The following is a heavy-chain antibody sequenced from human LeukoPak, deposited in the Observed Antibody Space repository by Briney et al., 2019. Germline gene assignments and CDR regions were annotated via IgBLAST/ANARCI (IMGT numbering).Heavy chain of an antibody. Sequence: SETLSLTCTVSGGSISSGGYYWSWIRQPPGKGLEWIGYIYYSGSTYYNPSLKSRVTISVDTSKNQFSLKLSSVTAADTAVYYCARAFGYYDFWSGYYFRWFDPWGQGTLVTVSS. CDR1: GGSISSGGYY. CDR2: IYYSGST. J-gene: IGHJ5*02. V-gene: IGHV4-30-4*01. D-gene: IGHD3-3*01. CDR3: ARAFGYYDFWSGYYFRWFDP.